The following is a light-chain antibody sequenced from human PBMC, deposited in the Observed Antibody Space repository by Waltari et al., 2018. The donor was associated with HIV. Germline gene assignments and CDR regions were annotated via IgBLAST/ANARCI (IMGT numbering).Light chain of an antibody. Sequence: HSVLTQPPSASGDRGQRVTMCCSGSRSNIGSDIVNWYQQHPGTAPKLLIYRNHQRPSGVPDRFSGSNSGTSASLAISGLQSEDDADYYCAVWDDSLNGVVFGGGTKLTVL. J-gene: IGLJ2*01. V-gene: IGLV1-44*01. CDR3: AVWDDSLNGVV. CDR2: RNH. CDR1: RSNIGSDI.